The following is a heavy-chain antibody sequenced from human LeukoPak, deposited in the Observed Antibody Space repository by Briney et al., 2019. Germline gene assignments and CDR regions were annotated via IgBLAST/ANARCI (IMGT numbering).Heavy chain of an antibody. Sequence: PSGTLSLTCAVSGGSISSSNWWSWVRQPSGKGLEWIGEIFHSGTTNYNPSLKSRVTISVDTSKSQFSLKLSSVTAADTAVYYCARDPSNWFDPWGQGTLVTVSS. CDR2: IFHSGTT. CDR3: ARDPSNWFDP. J-gene: IGHJ5*02. CDR1: GGSISSSNW. V-gene: IGHV4-4*02.